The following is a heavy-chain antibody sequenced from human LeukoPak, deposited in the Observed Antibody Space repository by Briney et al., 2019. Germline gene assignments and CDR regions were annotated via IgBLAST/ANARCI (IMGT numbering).Heavy chain of an antibody. CDR2: ITGSGSG. Sequence: PGGSLRLSCAASGFTFRNYALSWVRQAPGKGLEWVSGITGSGSGYYADSVKGRFTISRDNSKNTLYLQMNSLRGDDTAVYYCTNPGGMPVGSIYIDVWGKGTTVTVSS. J-gene: IGHJ6*03. V-gene: IGHV3-23*01. CDR1: GFTFRNYA. D-gene: IGHD3-16*01. CDR3: TNPGGMPVGSIYIDV.